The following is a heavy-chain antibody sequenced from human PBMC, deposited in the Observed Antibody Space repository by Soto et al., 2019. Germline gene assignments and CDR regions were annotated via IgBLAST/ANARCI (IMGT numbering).Heavy chain of an antibody. Sequence: EGQLVESGGGLVQPGGSLRLSCTASGFTFSSYWMNWVRQAPGKGLDWVSLINPDGGTTTYAESVKGRFTIFRDNAKNTVYLQMTSLRVEDTAVYYCAIDLRGRPDYWGQGTLVTVSS. D-gene: IGHD1-26*01. CDR1: GFTFSSYW. V-gene: IGHV3-74*03. CDR2: INPDGGTT. CDR3: AIDLRGRPDY. J-gene: IGHJ4*02.